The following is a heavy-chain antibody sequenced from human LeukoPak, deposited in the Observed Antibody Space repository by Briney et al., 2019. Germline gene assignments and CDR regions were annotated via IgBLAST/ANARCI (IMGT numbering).Heavy chain of an antibody. Sequence: PGGSLRLSCAASGFTVSSNYMSWVRRAPGKGLEWVSVIYSGGSTYYADSVKGRFTISRDNSKNTLYLQMNSLRAEDTAVYYCAKDRSPQPPAAPPVDYWGQGTLVTVSS. J-gene: IGHJ4*02. D-gene: IGHD6-13*01. CDR2: IYSGGST. V-gene: IGHV3-53*01. CDR3: AKDRSPQPPAAPPVDY. CDR1: GFTVSSNY.